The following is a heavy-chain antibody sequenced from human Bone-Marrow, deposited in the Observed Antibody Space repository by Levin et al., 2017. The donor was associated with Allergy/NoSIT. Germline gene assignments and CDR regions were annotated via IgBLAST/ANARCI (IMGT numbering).Heavy chain of an antibody. CDR3: ARGQVVPAAMPGYYYDGMDG. J-gene: IGHJ6*02. CDR2: INPNSGGT. D-gene: IGHD2-2*01. V-gene: IGHV1-2*02. CDR1: GYTFTGYY. Sequence: ASVKVSCKASGYTFTGYYMHWVRQAPGQRLEWMGWINPNSGGTNYAQKFQGRVTMTRDTSISTAYMELSRLRSDDPAVYYCARGQVVPAAMPGYYYDGMDGWGQGTTVTVSS.